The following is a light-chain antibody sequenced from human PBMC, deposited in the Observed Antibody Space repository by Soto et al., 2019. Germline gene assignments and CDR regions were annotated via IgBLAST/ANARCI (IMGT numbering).Light chain of an antibody. Sequence: IVMTQSPATLSVSPGERAILSCRVSQSVSSNLAWYQRKPGQAPRLLIYGASTRATGIPARFSGSGSGTEFTLTISSLQSEDFAVYYCQQYNNWPPYTFGQGTKLEIK. CDR1: QSVSSN. CDR2: GAS. V-gene: IGKV3-15*01. J-gene: IGKJ2*01. CDR3: QQYNNWPPYT.